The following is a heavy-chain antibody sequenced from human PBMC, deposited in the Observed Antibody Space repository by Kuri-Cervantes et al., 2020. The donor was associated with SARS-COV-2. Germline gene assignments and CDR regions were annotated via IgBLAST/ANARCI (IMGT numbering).Heavy chain of an antibody. J-gene: IGHJ4*02. CDR1: GISFSYYW. V-gene: IGHV3-7*01. CDR3: AMGWAGKFDY. CDR2: IKQDGSEK. D-gene: IGHD3-10*01. Sequence: GESLKISCEASGISFSYYWMTWVRQTPGRGLEWVANIKQDGSEKYYVDSVKGRFTISRDNAGNSLFLQMNSLRSEDTAVYYCAMGWAGKFDYWGQGTLVTVSS.